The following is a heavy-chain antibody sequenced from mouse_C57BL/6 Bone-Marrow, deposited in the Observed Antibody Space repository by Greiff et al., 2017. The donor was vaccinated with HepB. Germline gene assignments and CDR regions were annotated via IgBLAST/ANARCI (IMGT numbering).Heavy chain of an antibody. V-gene: IGHV5-6*02. Sequence: EVMLVESGGDLVKPGGSLKLSCAASGFTFSSYGMSWVRQTPDKRLEWVATISSGGSYTYYPDSVKGRYTISIDNAKNTRYLQMSSLKSEDTAMYYCARRGYSDYWGQGTTLTVSS. CDR2: ISSGGSYT. D-gene: IGHD2-3*01. CDR1: GFTFSSYG. J-gene: IGHJ2*01. CDR3: ARRGYSDY.